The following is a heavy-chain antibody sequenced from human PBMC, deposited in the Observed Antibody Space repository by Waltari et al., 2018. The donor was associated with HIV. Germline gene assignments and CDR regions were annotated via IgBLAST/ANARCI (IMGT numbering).Heavy chain of an antibody. Sequence: QVQLVQSGAEVKKPGASVKVSCKESGYTFTSYYMHWVRQAPGQGLEWMGIINPSGGSTSYAQKFQGRVTMTRDTSTSTVYMELSSLRSEDTAVYYCARNVPYCSGGSCYSDYWGQGTLVTVSS. D-gene: IGHD2-15*01. CDR1: GYTFTSYY. CDR3: ARNVPYCSGGSCYSDY. CDR2: INPSGGST. J-gene: IGHJ4*02. V-gene: IGHV1-46*01.